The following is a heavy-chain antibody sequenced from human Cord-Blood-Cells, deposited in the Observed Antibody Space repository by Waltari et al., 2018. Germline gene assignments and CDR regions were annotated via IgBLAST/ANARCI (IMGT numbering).Heavy chain of an antibody. CDR1: GGSFSGYY. V-gene: IGHV4-34*01. J-gene: IGHJ4*02. CDR3: ARWDWTFTIDY. D-gene: IGHD1-1*01. Sequence: QVQLQQWGAGLLKPSETLSLTCAVYGGSFSGYYWSWIRQPPGKGLEWNGEINHSGSTNYNPSLKSRVTSAVDTSKNQFSLKLSSVTAADTAVYYWARWDWTFTIDYWGQGTLVTVSS. CDR2: INHSGST.